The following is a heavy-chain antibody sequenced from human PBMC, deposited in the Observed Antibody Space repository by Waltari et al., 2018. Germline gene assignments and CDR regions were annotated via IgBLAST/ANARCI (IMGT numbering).Heavy chain of an antibody. J-gene: IGHJ4*02. CDR3: ASAGSWYAGRFDY. Sequence: QVQLVQSGAEVKKPGSSVKVSCKASGGTFSSYAISWVRQAPGQGLEWMGRIIPSFGTANYAQKVQGRVTITADKSTSTAYMELSSLRSEDTAVYYCASAGSWYAGRFDYWGQGTLVTVSS. CDR1: GGTFSSYA. D-gene: IGHD6-13*01. V-gene: IGHV1-69*08. CDR2: IIPSFGTA.